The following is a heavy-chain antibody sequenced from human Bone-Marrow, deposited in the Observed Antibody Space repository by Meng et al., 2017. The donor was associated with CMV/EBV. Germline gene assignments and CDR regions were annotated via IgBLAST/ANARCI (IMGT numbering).Heavy chain of an antibody. CDR2: IYYSGST. Sequence: SETLSLTCTVSGGSVSCGSYYWSWIRQPPGKGLEWIGYIYYSGSTNYNPSLKSRVTISVDTSKNQFSLKLSSVTAADTAVYYCARAPPRYSSSWYSRGNYYYYGMDVWGQGTTVTVSS. D-gene: IGHD6-13*01. CDR1: GGSVSCGSYY. CDR3: ARAPPRYSSSWYSRGNYYYYGMDV. V-gene: IGHV4-61*01. J-gene: IGHJ6*02.